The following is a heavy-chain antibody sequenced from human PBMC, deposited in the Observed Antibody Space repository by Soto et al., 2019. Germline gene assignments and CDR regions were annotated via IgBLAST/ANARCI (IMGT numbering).Heavy chain of an antibody. CDR2: IYWDDDK. CDR3: AHRSHLPSTFDY. Sequence: QITLKESGPTLVKPTQTLTLTCTFSGFSLSTSGVGVGWIRQPPGKALEWLALIYWDDDKRHSPSLKSRLTITKDTSKNQVVLTMTNMDPVDTATYYCAHRSHLPSTFDYWGQGTLVTVSS. D-gene: IGHD2-2*01. CDR1: GFSLSTSGVG. V-gene: IGHV2-5*02. J-gene: IGHJ4*02.